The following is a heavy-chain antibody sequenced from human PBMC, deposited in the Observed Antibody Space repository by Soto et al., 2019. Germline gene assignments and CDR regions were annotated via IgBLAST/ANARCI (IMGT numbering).Heavy chain of an antibody. Sequence: EVQLLESGGGLVQPGGSLRLSCAASGFTFSSYAMSWVRQAPGKGLEWVSAISGSGGSTYYADSVKGRFTISRDNSKNTLYLQMNSLKAEDTAVYYCAKAPGSIKQAMVDYWGQGTLVTVSS. V-gene: IGHV3-23*01. J-gene: IGHJ4*02. CDR2: ISGSGGST. CDR1: GFTFSSYA. D-gene: IGHD5-18*01. CDR3: AKAPGSIKQAMVDY.